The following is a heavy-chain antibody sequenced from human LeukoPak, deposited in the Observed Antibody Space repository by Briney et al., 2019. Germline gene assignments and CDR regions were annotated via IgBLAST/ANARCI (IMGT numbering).Heavy chain of an antibody. CDR3: ARGLGSSRDGYNLMYYFDY. Sequence: GASVKVSCKASGYTFTSYYMHWVRQAPGQGLEWMGINNPSGGSTSYAQKFQGRVTMTRDTSTSTVYMELSSLRSEDTAVYYCARGLGSSRDGYNLMYYFDYWGQGTLVTVSS. J-gene: IGHJ4*02. V-gene: IGHV1-46*01. CDR2: NNPSGGST. D-gene: IGHD5-24*01. CDR1: GYTFTSYY.